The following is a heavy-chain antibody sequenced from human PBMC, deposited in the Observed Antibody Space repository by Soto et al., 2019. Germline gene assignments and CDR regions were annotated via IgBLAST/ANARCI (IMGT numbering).Heavy chain of an antibody. D-gene: IGHD2-21*02. CDR1: GGSISGSDYY. V-gene: IGHV4-39*07. CDR2: IYRTGTA. Sequence: SETLSLTCTVSGGSISGSDYYWAWLRQPPGKGLEWLGTIYRTGTAYYNPSLKSRVTLSVDTSKNQFSLKLSSVTAADTAVYYCARLTDCGGDCPLFDYWGQGTLVTVSS. CDR3: ARLTDCGGDCPLFDY. J-gene: IGHJ4*02.